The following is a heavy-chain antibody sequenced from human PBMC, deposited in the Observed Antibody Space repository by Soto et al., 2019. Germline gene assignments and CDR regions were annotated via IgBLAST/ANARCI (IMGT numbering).Heavy chain of an antibody. CDR3: ARDTGSSWSTFDY. D-gene: IGHD6-13*01. J-gene: IGHJ4*02. Sequence: SQTLSLTCAISGDSVSSNSAAWNWFRQCPSRGLEWLGRTFYRSTWYNDYAVSVRSRMTINPDTSKNQFSLQLNSVTPEDTAVYFCARDTGSSWSTFDYWGQGTLVTVSS. CDR1: GDSVSSNSAA. CDR2: TFYRSTWYN. V-gene: IGHV6-1*01.